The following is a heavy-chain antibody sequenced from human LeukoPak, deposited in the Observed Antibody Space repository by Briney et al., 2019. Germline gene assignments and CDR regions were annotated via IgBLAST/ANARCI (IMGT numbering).Heavy chain of an antibody. D-gene: IGHD6-25*01. CDR2: IIPIFGTA. J-gene: IGHJ6*04. CDR3: ASQPQRRWYYYGMDV. V-gene: IGHV1-69*01. CDR1: GGTFSIYA. Sequence: SVKVSCKASGGTFSIYAISWVRQAPGQGLEWMGGIIPIFGTANYAQKFQGRVTITADESTSTAYMELSSLRSEDTAVYYCASQPQRRWYYYGMDVWGKGTTVTVSS.